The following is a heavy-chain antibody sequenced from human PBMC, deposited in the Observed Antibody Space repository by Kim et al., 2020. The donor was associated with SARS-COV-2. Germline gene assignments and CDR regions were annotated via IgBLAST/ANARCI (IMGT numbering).Heavy chain of an antibody. D-gene: IGHD6-6*01. J-gene: IGHJ4*02. Sequence: ADSGKGRFTISRDNAKNSLKLQMNSLRVEDTAFYYCAKDKYSSSSGVDYWGQGTLVTVSS. V-gene: IGHV3-9*01. CDR3: AKDKYSSSSGVDY.